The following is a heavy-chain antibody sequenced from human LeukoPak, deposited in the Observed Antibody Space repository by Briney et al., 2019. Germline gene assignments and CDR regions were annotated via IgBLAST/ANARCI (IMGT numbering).Heavy chain of an antibody. CDR3: ARALGYYDSCGNLATSWYFDL. Sequence: SETLSLTCSVSGGSMNSHYWSWIRQPAGKGLEWIGRIFDNENTNYNPSLKSRVTMSLDTSKNRFSLRLSSVTAADTAVYYCARALGYYDSCGNLATSWYFDLWGRGTLVTVSS. D-gene: IGHD3-22*01. V-gene: IGHV4-4*07. CDR1: GGSMNSHY. J-gene: IGHJ2*01. CDR2: IFDNENT.